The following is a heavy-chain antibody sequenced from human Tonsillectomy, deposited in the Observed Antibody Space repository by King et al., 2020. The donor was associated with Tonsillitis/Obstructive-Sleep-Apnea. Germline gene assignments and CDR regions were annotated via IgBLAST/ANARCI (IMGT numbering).Heavy chain of an antibody. Sequence: VPLQESGPGLVKPSQTLSLTCTVSGGSISSGGYYWSWIRQHPGKGLEWIGYIYYSGSTYYNPSLKSRVTISVDTSKNQFSLKLSSVTAADTAVYYCARDQGYSSGWYDAFDIWGQGTMVTVSS. CDR2: IYYSGST. CDR3: ARDQGYSSGWYDAFDI. V-gene: IGHV4-31*03. CDR1: GGSISSGGYY. D-gene: IGHD6-19*01. J-gene: IGHJ3*02.